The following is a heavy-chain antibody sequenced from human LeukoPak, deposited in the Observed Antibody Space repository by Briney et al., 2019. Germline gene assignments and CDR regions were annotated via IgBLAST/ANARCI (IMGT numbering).Heavy chain of an antibody. V-gene: IGHV4-39*01. CDR2: IYYSGST. D-gene: IGHD2-8*01. CDR3: ARRLILYAFDP. Sequence: KPSETLSLTCTVAGGSISSSSYYWGWIRQPPGKGLEWIGRIYYSGSTYYNSSLRSRVTISVDTSKNQFSLKLSSVTAADTAVYYCARRLILYAFDPWGQGTLVTVSS. J-gene: IGHJ5*02. CDR1: GGSISSSSYY.